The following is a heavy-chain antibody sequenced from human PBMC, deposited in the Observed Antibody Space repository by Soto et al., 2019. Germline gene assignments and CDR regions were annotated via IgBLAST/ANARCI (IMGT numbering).Heavy chain of an antibody. CDR1: SGSISSSNW. Sequence: QVQLQESGPGLVKPSGTLSLTCAVSSGSISSSNWWSWVRQPPGKGLEWIGEIYHSGSTNYNPSRKSRVTISGDKSKNQFSLKLSSVTAADTAVYYCARDNSGQLYYMDVWGKGTTVTVSS. D-gene: IGHD1-26*01. CDR3: ARDNSGQLYYMDV. J-gene: IGHJ6*03. V-gene: IGHV4-4*02. CDR2: IYHSGST.